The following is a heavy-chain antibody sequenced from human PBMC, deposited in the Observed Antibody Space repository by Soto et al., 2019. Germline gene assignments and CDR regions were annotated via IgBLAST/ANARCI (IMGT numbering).Heavy chain of an antibody. CDR3: ARGRVVVPAAMLNDYYYYMDV. V-gene: IGHV1-69*02. Sequence: QVQLVQSGAEVKKPGSSVKVSCKASGGTFSSYTISWVRQAPGQGLEWMGRIIPILGIANYAQKFQGRVTITADKATSTAYMELRSLRSEDTAVYSCARGRVVVPAAMLNDYYYYMDVWGKGTTVTVSS. J-gene: IGHJ6*03. D-gene: IGHD2-2*01. CDR1: GGTFSSYT. CDR2: IIPILGIA.